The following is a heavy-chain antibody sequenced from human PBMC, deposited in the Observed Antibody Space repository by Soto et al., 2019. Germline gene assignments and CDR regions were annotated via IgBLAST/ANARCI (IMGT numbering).Heavy chain of an antibody. CDR1: GGSISSGGYY. V-gene: IGHV4-31*03. CDR2: IYYSGST. CDR3: ARGSRLYAARPFDY. Sequence: SETLSLTCTVSGGSISSGGYYWSWIRQHPGKGLEWIGYIYYSGSTYYNPSLQSRVTISVDTSKNQFSLKLSSVTAADTAVYYCARGSRLYAARPFDYWGQGTLVTVSS. J-gene: IGHJ4*02. D-gene: IGHD6-6*01.